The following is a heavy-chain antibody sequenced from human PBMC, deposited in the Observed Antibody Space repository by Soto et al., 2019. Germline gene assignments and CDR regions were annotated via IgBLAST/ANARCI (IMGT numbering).Heavy chain of an antibody. J-gene: IGHJ5*02. Sequence: QLQLQESGPGLVKPSETLSLTCTVSGGSISSSSYYWGWIRQPPGKGLEWIGSIYYSGSTYYNQSLKSRVTISVDTSKNRFSLELSSVTAADAAVYYCARSSGSYSISLAGWFDPWGQGRLVTVSS. D-gene: IGHD1-26*01. CDR2: IYYSGST. V-gene: IGHV4-39*01. CDR3: ARSSGSYSISLAGWFDP. CDR1: GGSISSSSYY.